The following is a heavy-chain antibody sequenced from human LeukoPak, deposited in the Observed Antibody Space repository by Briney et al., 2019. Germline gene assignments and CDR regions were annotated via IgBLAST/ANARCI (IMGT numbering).Heavy chain of an antibody. V-gene: IGHV1-2*02. CDR3: ARGAVAGTGSSHDY. CDR1: GYTFTGYY. J-gene: IGHJ4*02. D-gene: IGHD6-19*01. Sequence: ASVKVSCKASGYTFTGYYMHWVRQAPGQGLEWMGWINPNSGGTNYAQKFQGRVTMTRDTSISTAYMELSRLRSDDTAVYYCARGAVAGTGSSHDYRGQGTLVTVSS. CDR2: INPNSGGT.